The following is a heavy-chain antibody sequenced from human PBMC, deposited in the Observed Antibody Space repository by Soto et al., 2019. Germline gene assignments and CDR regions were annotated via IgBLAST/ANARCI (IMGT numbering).Heavy chain of an antibody. CDR1: GGSISSGGYY. CDR3: AREPLT. CDR2: ISYTGTT. Sequence: QVQLQESGPGLVKPSQTLSLTCTVSGGSISSGGYYWTWIRQHPGKGLEWIGYISYTGTTYYTPSPKIRVTTSVATSKNQSSLQLSSVTAADTAMYYCAREPLTWGQGTLVTVSS. V-gene: IGHV4-31*03. J-gene: IGHJ4*02.